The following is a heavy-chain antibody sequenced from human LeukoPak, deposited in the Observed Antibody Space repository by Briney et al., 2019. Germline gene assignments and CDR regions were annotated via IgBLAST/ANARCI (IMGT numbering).Heavy chain of an antibody. Sequence: GGSLRLSCAASGFTFSNYAMTWVRQPPGKGLECVSSITGSGSRTYYADSVKGRFTISRDSSKNTLSLQMNSLRADDTAVYYCAARPVADNPAPFDYWGQGTLVTVSS. V-gene: IGHV3-23*01. J-gene: IGHJ4*02. CDR1: GFTFSNYA. CDR2: ITGSGSRT. D-gene: IGHD6-19*01. CDR3: AARPVADNPAPFDY.